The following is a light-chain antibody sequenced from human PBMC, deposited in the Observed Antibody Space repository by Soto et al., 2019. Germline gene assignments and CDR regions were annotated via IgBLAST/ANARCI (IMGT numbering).Light chain of an antibody. CDR1: SSDVGGYNY. J-gene: IGLJ3*02. Sequence: QSALTQPASVSGSPGQSITISCTGTSSDVGGYNYVSWYQQNPGKAPNLIIFDVSNRPSGVSTRFSGSKSGNSASLAISGLHAEDEADYSCSSYTGSNAPVVFGGGTKVTVL. CDR3: SSYTGSNAPVV. V-gene: IGLV2-14*01. CDR2: DVS.